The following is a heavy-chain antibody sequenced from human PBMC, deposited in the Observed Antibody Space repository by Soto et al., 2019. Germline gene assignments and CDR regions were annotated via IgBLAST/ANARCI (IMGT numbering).Heavy chain of an antibody. CDR3: ARNGVNIVVVPAAMKGGGWFDP. V-gene: IGHV1-2*02. Sequence: QVQLVQSGAEVKKPGASVKVSCKASGYTFTGYYMHWVRQAPGQGLEWMGWINSNSGGTNYAQKFQGRVTMTRDTSISTAYMELSRLRSDDTAVYYFARNGVNIVVVPAAMKGGGWFDPWGQGTLVTVSS. CDR1: GYTFTGYY. J-gene: IGHJ5*02. D-gene: IGHD2-2*01. CDR2: INSNSGGT.